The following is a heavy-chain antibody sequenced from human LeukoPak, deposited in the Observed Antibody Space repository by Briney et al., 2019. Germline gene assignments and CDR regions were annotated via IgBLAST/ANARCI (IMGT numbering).Heavy chain of an antibody. D-gene: IGHD3-9*01. CDR1: GYSFTSYW. CDR3: ARSLRYFDWLLSFSYYFDY. V-gene: IGHV5-51*01. J-gene: IGHJ4*02. Sequence: GESLKISCKGSGYSFTSYWIGWVRQMPGKGLEWMGIIYPGDSDTGYSPSFQGQVTISADKSISTAYLQWSSLKASDTAMYYCARSLRYFDWLLSFSYYFDYWGQGTLVTVSS. CDR2: IYPGDSDT.